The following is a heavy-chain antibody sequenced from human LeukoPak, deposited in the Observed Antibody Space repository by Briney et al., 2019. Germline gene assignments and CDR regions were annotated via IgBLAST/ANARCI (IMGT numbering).Heavy chain of an antibody. V-gene: IGHV3-30*18. CDR1: GFTFSSYG. J-gene: IGHJ3*02. Sequence: PGGTLRLSCAASGFTFSSYGIHWVRQAPGQGLEGVAVISYDVLNKYNADSVKGRFTISRDNSKNTLYLQMNSLRAVDTAVYYCAKDRLGIVVVPALLFGAFDIWGQGTMVTVSS. CDR2: ISYDVLNK. CDR3: AKDRLGIVVVPALLFGAFDI. D-gene: IGHD2-2*03.